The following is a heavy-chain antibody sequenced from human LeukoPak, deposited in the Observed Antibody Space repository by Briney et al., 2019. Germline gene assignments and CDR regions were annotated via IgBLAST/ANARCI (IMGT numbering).Heavy chain of an antibody. CDR1: GFTFSSYG. V-gene: IGHV3-30*03. J-gene: IGHJ4*02. D-gene: IGHD1-26*01. CDR2: ISYDGSNK. Sequence: GRSLRLSCAASGFTFSSYGMHWVRQAPGKGLEWVAVISYDGSNKYYADSVKGRFTISRDNAKNTLYLQMNSLRAEDTAVYYCARPHSGSYLPFDYWGQGTLVTVSS. CDR3: ARPHSGSYLPFDY.